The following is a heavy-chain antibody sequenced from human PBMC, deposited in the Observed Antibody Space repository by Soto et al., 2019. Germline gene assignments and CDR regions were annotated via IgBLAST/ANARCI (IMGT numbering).Heavy chain of an antibody. Sequence: QVQLVESGGGVVQPGRSLRLSCAASGFTFSSYAMHWVRQAPGKGLEWVAVISYDGSNKYYADSVKGRFTISRDNSKNTLYLQMNSLRAEGTAVYYCARDLPGIAVAGTFDYWGQGTLVTVSS. D-gene: IGHD6-19*01. CDR1: GFTFSSYA. CDR2: ISYDGSNK. V-gene: IGHV3-30-3*01. CDR3: ARDLPGIAVAGTFDY. J-gene: IGHJ4*02.